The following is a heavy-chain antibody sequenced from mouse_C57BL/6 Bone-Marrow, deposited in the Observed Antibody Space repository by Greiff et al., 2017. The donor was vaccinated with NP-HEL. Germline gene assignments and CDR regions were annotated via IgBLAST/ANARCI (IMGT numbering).Heavy chain of an antibody. V-gene: IGHV14-4*01. Sequence: VQLQQSGAELVRPGASVKLSCTASGFNIKDDYMHWVKQRPEQGLEWIGWIDPENGDTEYASKFQGKATITADTSSNTAYLQLSSLTSEDTAVYYCTPLLLRYFAYWGQGTLVTFSA. CDR1: GFNIKDDY. D-gene: IGHD1-1*01. CDR3: TPLLLRYFAY. J-gene: IGHJ3*01. CDR2: IDPENGDT.